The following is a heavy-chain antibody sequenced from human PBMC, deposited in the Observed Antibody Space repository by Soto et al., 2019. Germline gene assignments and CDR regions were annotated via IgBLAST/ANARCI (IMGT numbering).Heavy chain of an antibody. CDR1: GGSISSSNW. J-gene: IGHJ4*02. Sequence: SETLSLTCAVSGGSISSSNWWSWVRQPPGKGLEWIGEIYHSGSTNYNPSLKSRVTISRDNSKNTLYLQMNSLRAEDTAVYYCARVNIDWYFSGAFALDYWGQGTLVTVSS. V-gene: IGHV4-4*02. D-gene: IGHD3-9*01. CDR2: IYHSGST. CDR3: ARVNIDWYFSGAFALDY.